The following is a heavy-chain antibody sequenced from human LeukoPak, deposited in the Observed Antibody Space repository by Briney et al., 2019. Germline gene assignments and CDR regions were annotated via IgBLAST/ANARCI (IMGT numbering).Heavy chain of an antibody. Sequence: PGGSLRLSCAASGFTFSSYAMSWARQAPGKGLEWVSAISGSGGSTYYADSVKGRFTISRDNSKNTLYLQMNSLRAEDTAVYYCAREITMVRGVAYWGQGTLVTVSS. CDR3: AREITMVRGVAY. CDR1: GFTFSSYA. CDR2: ISGSGGST. V-gene: IGHV3-23*01. D-gene: IGHD3-10*01. J-gene: IGHJ4*02.